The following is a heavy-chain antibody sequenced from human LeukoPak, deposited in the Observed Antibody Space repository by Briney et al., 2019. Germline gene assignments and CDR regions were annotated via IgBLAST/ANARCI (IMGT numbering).Heavy chain of an antibody. CDR2: IYYSGST. J-gene: IGHJ3*02. CDR3: ARRIAAAGLDAFDI. Sequence: SETLSLTCTVSGGSISSGGYYWSWIRQHPGKGLEWIGYIYYSGSTYYNPSLKSRVTISVDTSKNQFSLKLSSVTAADTAVYYCARRIAAAGLDAFDIWGQGTMVTVSS. CDR1: GGSISSGGYY. V-gene: IGHV4-31*03. D-gene: IGHD6-13*01.